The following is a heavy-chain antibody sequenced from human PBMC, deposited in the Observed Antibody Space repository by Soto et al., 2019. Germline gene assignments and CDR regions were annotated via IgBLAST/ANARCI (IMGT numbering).Heavy chain of an antibody. V-gene: IGHV5-10-1*01. Sequence: GESLKISCKGSGYSFAGYWITWVRQKPGKGLEWMGRIDPSGSQTYYSPSFRGHVTISVTKSITTVFLQWSSLRASDTAMYYCARQIYDSDTGPNFQYYFDSWGQGTPVTVSS. CDR1: GYSFAGYW. CDR3: ARQIYDSDTGPNFQYYFDS. J-gene: IGHJ4*02. D-gene: IGHD3-22*01. CDR2: IDPSGSQT.